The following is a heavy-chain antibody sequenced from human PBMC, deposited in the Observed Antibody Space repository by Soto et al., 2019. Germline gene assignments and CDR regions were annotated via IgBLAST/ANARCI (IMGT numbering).Heavy chain of an antibody. CDR1: GGSIRSSSSY. J-gene: IGHJ6*02. D-gene: IGHD3-3*01. CDR3: ARRRGVVQDGMDV. Sequence: QLQLQESGPGLVKPSETLSLTCTVSGGSIRSSSSYWDWIRQPPGKGLEWSGSIYYSESTHYNPSLKSRVIISMDKSKNQFSLNVSSVTAADTAVYYCARRRGVVQDGMDVWGQGTTVIVSS. CDR2: IYYSEST. V-gene: IGHV4-39*01.